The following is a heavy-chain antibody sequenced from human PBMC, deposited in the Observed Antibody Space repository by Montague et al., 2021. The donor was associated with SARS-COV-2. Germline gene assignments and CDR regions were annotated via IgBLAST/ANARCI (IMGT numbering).Heavy chain of an antibody. CDR1: GGSISNHY. V-gene: IGHV4-59*04. Sequence: SETLSLTCTVSGGSISNHYWSWIRQPPGKGLEWIGSMVYSGRNFYNGALRSRLTISVDTSKNQFSLELRAVTAADTGLYYCARHDHTDFGNPNWFDPWGQGTLVTVSS. CDR3: ARHDHTDFGNPNWFDP. CDR2: MVYSGRN. J-gene: IGHJ5*02. D-gene: IGHD5-18*01.